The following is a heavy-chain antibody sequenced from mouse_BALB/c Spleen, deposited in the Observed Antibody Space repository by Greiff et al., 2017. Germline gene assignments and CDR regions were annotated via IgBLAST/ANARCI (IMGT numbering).Heavy chain of an antibody. D-gene: IGHD2-4*01. V-gene: IGHV1-77*01. CDR1: GYTFTDYV. CDR3: ARWDYDTYSYYCDY. CDR2: IYPGSGST. Sequence: QVHVKQSGPELVKPGASVKMSCKASGYTFTDYVISWVKQRTGQGLEWIGEIYPGSGSTYYNEKFKGKATLTADKSSNTAYMQLSSLTSEDSAVYFCARWDYDTYSYYCDYGGQGTTRTGAS. J-gene: IGHJ2*01.